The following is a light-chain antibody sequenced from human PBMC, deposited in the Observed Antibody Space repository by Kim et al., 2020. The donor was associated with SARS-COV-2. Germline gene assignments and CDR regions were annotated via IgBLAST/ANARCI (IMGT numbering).Light chain of an antibody. CDR2: KAS. J-gene: IGKJ2*01. CDR3: QQYNSYSPYT. V-gene: IGKV1-5*03. Sequence: ASVGDRVPLACRASQSISSWLAWYQQKPGKAPKLLIYKASSLESGVPSRFSGSGSGTEFTLTISSLQPDDFATYYCQQYNSYSPYTFGQGTKLEI. CDR1: QSISSW.